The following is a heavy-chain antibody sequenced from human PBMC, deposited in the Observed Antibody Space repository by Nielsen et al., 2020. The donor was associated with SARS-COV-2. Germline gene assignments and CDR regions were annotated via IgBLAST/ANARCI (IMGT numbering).Heavy chain of an antibody. D-gene: IGHD6-13*01. Sequence: GESLKISCAASGFTFSSYWMSWVRQAPGKGLEWVANIKQDGSEKYYVDSVKGRFTISRDNAKNSLYPQMNSLRAEDTAVYYCARDRVAAVGLDIDYWGQGTLVTVSS. V-gene: IGHV3-7*03. CDR1: GFTFSSYW. CDR2: IKQDGSEK. CDR3: ARDRVAAVGLDIDY. J-gene: IGHJ4*02.